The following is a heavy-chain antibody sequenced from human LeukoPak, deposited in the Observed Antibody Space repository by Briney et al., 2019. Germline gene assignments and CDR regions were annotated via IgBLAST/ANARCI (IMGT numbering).Heavy chain of an antibody. D-gene: IGHD3-3*01. CDR3: ARLRFDFWSGYTHPYFDY. J-gene: IGHJ4*02. V-gene: IGHV4-39*01. Sequence: SETLSLTCTVSGGSVSSSSYSWGWIRQPPGKGLEWIGSIYYSGTTYYNPSLKSRVTISVDTSKIQFSLKLSSVAATDTAVYFCARLRFDFWSGYTHPYFDYWGQGTLVTVSS. CDR1: GGSVSSSSYS. CDR2: IYYSGTT.